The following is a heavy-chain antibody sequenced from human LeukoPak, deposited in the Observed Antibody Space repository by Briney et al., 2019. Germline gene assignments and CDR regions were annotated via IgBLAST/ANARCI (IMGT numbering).Heavy chain of an antibody. Sequence: GGSLRLSCAASGFTFSSYAMSWVRQAPGKGLEWVSAISGSGGSTYYADSVKGRFTISRDNSKNTLYLQMNSLRAEDTAVYYCAKDGILGNREWLPITYYFDYWGQGTLVTVSS. V-gene: IGHV3-23*01. D-gene: IGHD3-3*01. CDR2: ISGSGGST. CDR3: AKDGILGNREWLPITYYFDY. CDR1: GFTFSSYA. J-gene: IGHJ4*02.